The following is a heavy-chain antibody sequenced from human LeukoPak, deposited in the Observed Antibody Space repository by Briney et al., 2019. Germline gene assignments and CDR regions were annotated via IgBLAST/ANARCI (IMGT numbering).Heavy chain of an antibody. V-gene: IGHV5-51*01. Sequence: GESLKISCKGSGYSFTSHWIGWVRQMPGKGLEWMGIIYSGDSDTRYSPSFQGQVTISADKSTTTAYLQWSSLKASDTAMYYCVRHSGVCSSSNCSTGTGDHWGQGTLVTVSS. CDR1: GYSFTSHW. J-gene: IGHJ4*02. CDR2: IYSGDSDT. D-gene: IGHD2-2*02. CDR3: VRHSGVCSSSNCSTGTGDH.